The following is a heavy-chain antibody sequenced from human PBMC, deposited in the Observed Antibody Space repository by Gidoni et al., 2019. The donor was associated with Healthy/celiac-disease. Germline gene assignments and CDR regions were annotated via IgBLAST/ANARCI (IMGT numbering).Heavy chain of an antibody. D-gene: IGHD1-26*01. V-gene: IGHV3-30*18. J-gene: IGHJ4*02. Sequence: QVQLVESGGGVVQPGRSLRLSCAASGFHFSSYGMHWVRQAPGKGLEWVAVISYDGSNKYYADSVKGRFTISRDNSKNTLYLQMNSLRAEDTAVYYCAKVYSGSYTGCVYWGQGTLVTVSS. CDR3: AKVYSGSYTGCVY. CDR1: GFHFSSYG. CDR2: ISYDGSNK.